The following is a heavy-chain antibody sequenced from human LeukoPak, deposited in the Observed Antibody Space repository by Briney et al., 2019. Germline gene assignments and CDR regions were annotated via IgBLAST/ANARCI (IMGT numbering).Heavy chain of an antibody. J-gene: IGHJ4*02. CDR1: GGSISSSSYY. CDR3: ASTHGYGDYAYRR. D-gene: IGHD4-17*01. Sequence: KTSETLSLTCTVSGGSISSSSYYWGWIRQPPGKGLEWIGSIYYSGSTYYNPSLKSRVTISVDTSKNQFSLKLSSVTAADTAVYYCASTHGYGDYAYRRWGQGTLVTVSS. V-gene: IGHV4-39*01. CDR2: IYYSGST.